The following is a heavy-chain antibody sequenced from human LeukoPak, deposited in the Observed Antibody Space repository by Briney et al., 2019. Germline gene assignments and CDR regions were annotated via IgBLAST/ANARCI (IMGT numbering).Heavy chain of an antibody. V-gene: IGHV4-59*08. D-gene: IGHD3-10*01. Sequence: SETLSLTCTVSGGSISSYYWSWIRQPPGKGLEWIGYIYYSGGTNYNPSLKSRVTISVDTSKNQFSLKLSSVTAADTAVYYCARRGRSYYGMDVWGQGTTVTVSS. CDR1: GGSISSYY. CDR2: IYYSGGT. J-gene: IGHJ6*02. CDR3: ARRGRSYYGMDV.